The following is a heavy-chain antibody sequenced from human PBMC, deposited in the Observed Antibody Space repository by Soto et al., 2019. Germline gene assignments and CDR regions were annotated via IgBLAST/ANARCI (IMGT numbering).Heavy chain of an antibody. Sequence: GGSLRLSCAASGFTFDDYAMHWVRQAPGKGLEWVSGISWNSGSIGYADSVKGRFTISRDNAKNSLYLQMNSLRAEDTALYYCAKSYPLPVPGIAVAGAFDYWGKGTLVTVSS. CDR2: ISWNSGSI. V-gene: IGHV3-9*01. D-gene: IGHD6-19*01. CDR3: AKSYPLPVPGIAVAGAFDY. CDR1: GFTFDDYA. J-gene: IGHJ4*02.